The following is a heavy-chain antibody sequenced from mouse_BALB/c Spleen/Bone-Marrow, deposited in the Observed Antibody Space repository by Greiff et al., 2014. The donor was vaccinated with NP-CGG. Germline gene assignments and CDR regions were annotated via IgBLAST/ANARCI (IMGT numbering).Heavy chain of an antibody. CDR3: ARDYYGSSYGFAY. D-gene: IGHD1-1*01. CDR2: INPYNGGT. V-gene: IGHV1-18*01. J-gene: IGHJ3*01. CDR1: GYSFTGYT. Sequence: VQLQQSGPELVKPGASMKISCKASGYSFTGYTMNWVKQSHGKSLEWIGLINPYNGGTSYNQKFKGKATLTVDKSSSTAHMELLSLTSEDSAVYYCARDYYGSSYGFAYWGQGTLVTVSA.